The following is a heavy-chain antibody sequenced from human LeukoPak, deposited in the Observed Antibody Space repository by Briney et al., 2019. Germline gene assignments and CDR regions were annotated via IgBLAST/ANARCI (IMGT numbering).Heavy chain of an antibody. CDR1: GYTFTTYG. CDR2: ISGYNGNT. J-gene: IGHJ4*02. CDR3: ARDQSFGAGSYQDY. V-gene: IGHV1-18*01. D-gene: IGHD3-10*01. Sequence: ASVKVSCKASGYTFTTYGISWVRQAPGQGLEWMGWISGYNGNTNYAQKLQGRVTMTTDTSTSTAYVELRSLRFDDTAVFYCARDQSFGAGSYQDYWGQGTLVTVSS.